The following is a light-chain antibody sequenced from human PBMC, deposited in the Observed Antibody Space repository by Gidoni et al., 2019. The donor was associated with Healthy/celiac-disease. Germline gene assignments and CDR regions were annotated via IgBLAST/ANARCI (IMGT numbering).Light chain of an antibody. CDR3: QQRSNWPLT. V-gene: IGKV3-11*01. Sequence: MVLTQSPATLSLSLGERATLSCRASQSVSSYLAWYQQKPGQAPRLLIYDASNRATGIPARFSGSGSGTDFTLTISSLEPEDFAVYYCQQRSNWPLTFGGGTKVEIK. J-gene: IGKJ4*01. CDR1: QSVSSY. CDR2: DAS.